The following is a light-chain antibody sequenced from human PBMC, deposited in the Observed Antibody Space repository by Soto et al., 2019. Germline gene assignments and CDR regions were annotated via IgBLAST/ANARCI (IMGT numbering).Light chain of an antibody. Sequence: QSVLTQPPSASGTPGQRVTISCSGSSSNIGSNTVNWYQQLSGTAPKLLIYSSDQRPSGVPDRFSGSRSGTSASLAISGLQSEDEADYYCAAWDDGLNGWVFGGGTTLTVL. CDR3: AAWDDGLNGWV. J-gene: IGLJ3*02. CDR2: SSD. V-gene: IGLV1-44*01. CDR1: SSNIGSNT.